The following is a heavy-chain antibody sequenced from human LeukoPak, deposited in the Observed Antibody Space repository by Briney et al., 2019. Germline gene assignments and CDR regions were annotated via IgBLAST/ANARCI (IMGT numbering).Heavy chain of an antibody. CDR1: GFTFSTYG. CDR2: ISGSGGST. J-gene: IGHJ3*02. D-gene: IGHD3-22*01. CDR3: AKGYYYDSSGYYYVGPFDAFDI. Sequence: GGSLRLSCAASGFTFSTYGMHWVRQAPGKGLEWVSAISGSGGSTYYADSVKGRFTISRDNSKNTLYLQMNSLRAEDTAVYYCAKGYYYDSSGYYYVGPFDAFDIWGQGTMVTVSS. V-gene: IGHV3-23*01.